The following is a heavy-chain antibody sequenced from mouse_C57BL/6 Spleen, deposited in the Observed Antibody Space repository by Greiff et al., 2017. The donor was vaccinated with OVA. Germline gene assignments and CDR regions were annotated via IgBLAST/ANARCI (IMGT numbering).Heavy chain of an antibody. J-gene: IGHJ3*01. Sequence: QVQLQQSGPELVKPGASVKISCKASGYSFTSYYIHWVKQRPGQGLEWIGWIYPGSGNTKYNEKFKGKATLTADTSSSTAYMQLSSLTSEDSAVYYCARFDYDRFAYWGQGTLVTVSA. CDR3: ARFDYDRFAY. CDR2: IYPGSGNT. D-gene: IGHD2-4*01. V-gene: IGHV1-66*01. CDR1: GYSFTSYY.